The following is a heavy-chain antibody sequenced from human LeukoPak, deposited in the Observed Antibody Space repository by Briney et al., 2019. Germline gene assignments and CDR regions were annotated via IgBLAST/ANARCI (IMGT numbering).Heavy chain of an antibody. V-gene: IGHV4-30-4*01. D-gene: IGHD2-15*01. CDR3: ARLVGYYSRGSSYRFDY. CDR1: GGSLSSGDDY. J-gene: IGHJ4*02. CDR2: IYCSGTT. Sequence: SETLSLTCPVSGGSLSSGDDYWSWIRQPPGKALEWIGYIYCSGTTSYNPSLKSRASISLDTPKNQFSLKLTSVTAADTVVYFCARLVGYYSRGSSYRFDYWGQGSLVTVSS.